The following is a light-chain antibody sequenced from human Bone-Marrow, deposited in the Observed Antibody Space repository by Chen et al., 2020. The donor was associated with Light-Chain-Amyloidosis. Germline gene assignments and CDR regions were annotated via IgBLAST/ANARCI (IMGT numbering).Light chain of an antibody. CDR3: SSYTITNTLV. CDR2: EVT. CDR1: SSDVGGDNH. J-gene: IGLJ1*01. V-gene: IGLV2-14*01. Sequence: QSALTQPASVSGSPGQSITISCTGTSSDVGGDNHVSWYQQHPDKAPKLMIYEVTKRPSWVPDRFSGSKSDNTASLTISGLPAEDEADYFCSSYTITNTLVFGSGTRVTVL.